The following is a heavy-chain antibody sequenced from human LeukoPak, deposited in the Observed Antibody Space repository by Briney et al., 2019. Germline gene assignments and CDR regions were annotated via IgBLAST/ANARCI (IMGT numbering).Heavy chain of an antibody. J-gene: IGHJ4*02. CDR3: VRGTGY. V-gene: IGHV3-64D*06. Sequence: GGSLRLSCSVSGFTFSTYVMHWVRQAPGKGLEYVSAISSNGDNTYYADSVKGRFTISRDDSKNTLYLQMSSLRADDTAVYYCVRGTGYWGQGTLVTVS. CDR1: GFTFSTYV. CDR2: ISSNGDNT.